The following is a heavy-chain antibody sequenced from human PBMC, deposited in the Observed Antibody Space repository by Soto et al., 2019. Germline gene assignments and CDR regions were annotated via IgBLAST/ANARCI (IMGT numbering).Heavy chain of an antibody. Sequence: GVSLRLSCAASGFTFRSYTMDWVRQAPGNGLEWVSSISSSSSDIYYADSVKGRFTVSRDNAKNSLYLQMNSLRADDTAVYYCASLVAAPSSFSSYYYGMDVWGQGTTVTVSS. CDR3: ASLVAAPSSFSSYYYGMDV. J-gene: IGHJ6*01. V-gene: IGHV3-21*01. D-gene: IGHD6-6*01. CDR2: ISSSSSDI. CDR1: GFTFRSYT.